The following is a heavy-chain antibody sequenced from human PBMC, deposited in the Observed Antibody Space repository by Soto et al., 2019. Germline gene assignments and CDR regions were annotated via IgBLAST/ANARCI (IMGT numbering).Heavy chain of an antibody. Sequence: QVHLVQSGVEEKKPGASVKVSCKGSGYAFTTYGITWVRQAPGQGLEWMGWISAHSGNTNYAQKLQGRVTVTRDTSTSTAYMELRSLRSDDTAVYYCARGRYGDYWGQGALVTVSS. D-gene: IGHD1-1*01. J-gene: IGHJ4*02. CDR3: ARGRYGDY. CDR2: ISAHSGNT. CDR1: GYAFTTYG. V-gene: IGHV1-18*01.